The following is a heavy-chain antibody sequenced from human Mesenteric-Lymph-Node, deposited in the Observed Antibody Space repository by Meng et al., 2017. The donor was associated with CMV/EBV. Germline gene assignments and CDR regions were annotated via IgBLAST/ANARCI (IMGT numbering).Heavy chain of an antibody. Sequence: LSLTCSVSGGSINSGDYYWSWIRQPPGKGLEWIGYIYYSGSTYYNPSLKSRVTISLDASRTQFSLKVRSVTAADTAVYYCAREGEANYFDYWGQGTLVTVSS. CDR3: AREGEANYFDY. V-gene: IGHV4-30-4*08. CDR1: GGSINSGDYY. D-gene: IGHD3-10*01. CDR2: IYYSGST. J-gene: IGHJ4*02.